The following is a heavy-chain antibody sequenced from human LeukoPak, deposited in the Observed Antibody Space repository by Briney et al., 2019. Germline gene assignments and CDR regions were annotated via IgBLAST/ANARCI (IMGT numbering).Heavy chain of an antibody. Sequence: SETLSLTCTVSGGSISSYYWSWIRQPAGKGLEWIGRIYSSGSTNYNPSLKSRVTMSVDTSKNQFSLKLTSVTAADTALYYCARLRYCSSASCYFDPWGQGTLVTVSS. CDR2: IYSSGST. CDR1: GGSISSYY. CDR3: ARLRYCSSASCYFDP. V-gene: IGHV4-4*07. D-gene: IGHD2-2*01. J-gene: IGHJ5*02.